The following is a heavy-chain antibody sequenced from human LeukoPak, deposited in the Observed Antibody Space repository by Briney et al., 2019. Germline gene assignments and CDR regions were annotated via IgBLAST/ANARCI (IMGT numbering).Heavy chain of an antibody. J-gene: IGHJ4*02. V-gene: IGHV1-2*02. D-gene: IGHD4-17*01. CDR2: INPNSGGT. CDR3: ASRYDYGDYVQPLDY. Sequence: ASVKVSCKASGYTFTGYYMHWVRQAPGQGLEWMGWINPNSGGTNYAQKFQGRVTMTRDTSISTAYMELSRLRSDDTAVYYCASRYDYGDYVQPLDYLGQGTLVTVSS. CDR1: GYTFTGYY.